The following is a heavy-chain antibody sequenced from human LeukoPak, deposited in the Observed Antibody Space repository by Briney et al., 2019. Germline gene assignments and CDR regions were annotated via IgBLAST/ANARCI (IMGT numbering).Heavy chain of an antibody. CDR2: IYYSGST. D-gene: IGHD3/OR15-3a*01. Sequence: SETLSLACTVSGGSISSSSYYWGRLRQPPGKGLEWIGNIYYSGSTYYNPSLKSRVTIQVDTSKNQFSLKRSSVTAADAAVYFCAREDFTYPTCGPCDPWGQGTVVTVFS. CDR3: AREDFTYPTCGPCDP. V-gene: IGHV4-39*07. CDR1: GGSISSSSYY. J-gene: IGHJ5*02.